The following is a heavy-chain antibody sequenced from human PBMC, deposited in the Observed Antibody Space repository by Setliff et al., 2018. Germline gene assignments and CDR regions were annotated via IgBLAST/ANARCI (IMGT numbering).Heavy chain of an antibody. CDR2: ILTTGST. V-gene: IGHV4-59*01. D-gene: IGHD3-22*01. CDR3: ARYRNYFDSSGQTQYYFDY. Sequence: LSLTCGVSGASISDSYWSWIRQPPGKGLEWIGHILTTGSTNYNPSLKSRVTISVDTSKNQFSLNLNSVTAADTAVYYCARYRNYFDSSGQTQYYFDYWGQGTLVTVSS. J-gene: IGHJ4*02. CDR1: GASISDSY.